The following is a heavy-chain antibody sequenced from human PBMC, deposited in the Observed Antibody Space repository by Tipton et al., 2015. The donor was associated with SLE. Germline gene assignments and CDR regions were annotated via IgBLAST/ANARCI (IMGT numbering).Heavy chain of an antibody. J-gene: IGHJ4*02. CDR1: GFTFSNYW. V-gene: IGHV3-74*01. Sequence: SLRLSCAASGFTFSNYWMHWVRQGPGKGLVCVARINSGGTITNYADFVKGRFTISRDNAKDTLHLQMNNLSAEDTGVYYCAGAGYDYGWGSYRYQWGQGTLVTVSS. CDR2: INSGGTIT. CDR3: AGAGYDYGWGSYRYQ. D-gene: IGHD3-16*02.